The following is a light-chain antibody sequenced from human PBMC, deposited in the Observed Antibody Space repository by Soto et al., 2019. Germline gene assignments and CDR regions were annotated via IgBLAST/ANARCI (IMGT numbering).Light chain of an antibody. J-gene: IGKJ1*01. CDR1: QSVSSSY. CDR3: QQYGSSPPWT. CDR2: GAS. Sequence: IVLTQSPVSLSFAPGEIATLSFMSSQSVSSSYLAWYQQKPGQAPRLLIYGASSRATGIPDRFSGSGSGTDFTLTISRLEPEDFAVYYCQQYGSSPPWTFGQGTKVDIK. V-gene: IGKV3-20*01.